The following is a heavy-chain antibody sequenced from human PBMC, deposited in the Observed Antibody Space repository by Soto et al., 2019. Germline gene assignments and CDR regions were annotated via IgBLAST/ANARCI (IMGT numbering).Heavy chain of an antibody. D-gene: IGHD3-10*01. CDR3: ARTITRVRGAKNTYNWFDP. J-gene: IGHJ5*02. Sequence: SVKVSCKASGGTFSSYAISWVRQAPGQGLEWMGGIIPIFGTANYAQKFQGRVTITADESTSTAYMELSSLRSEDTAVYYCARTITRVRGAKNTYNWFDPWGQGTLVTVSS. CDR2: IIPIFGTA. V-gene: IGHV1-69*13. CDR1: GGTFSSYA.